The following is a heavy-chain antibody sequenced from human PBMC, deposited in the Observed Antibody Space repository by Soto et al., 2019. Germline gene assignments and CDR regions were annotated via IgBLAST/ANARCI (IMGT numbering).Heavy chain of an antibody. CDR2: ITADGGT. J-gene: IGHJ3*02. D-gene: IGHD2-15*01. Sequence: EVQVLESGGGLVQPGGSLRLSCEGSGFTVSSHAMTWIRQAPGKGPEWVSTITADGGTYYADSVKGRFAMSRDTSESTRYFHMTSLGAEDTAAYYCAPHVSCSGGSCQYDAFAIRGQGTMVTVSS. V-gene: IGHV3-23*01. CDR1: GFTVSSHA. CDR3: APHVSCSGGSCQYDAFAI.